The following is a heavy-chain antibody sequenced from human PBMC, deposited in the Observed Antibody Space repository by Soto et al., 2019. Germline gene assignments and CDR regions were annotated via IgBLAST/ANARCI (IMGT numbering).Heavy chain of an antibody. CDR1: GYTIISNY. CDR2: ITPSGGVT. V-gene: IGHV1-46*01. D-gene: IGHD2-21*02. J-gene: IGHJ4*02. CDR3: ARDSGVCGGDCYSFDY. Sequence: QVQLVQSGAEVKKPGASVKVSCKASGYTIISNYIHWVRQAPGQRLEWMGIITPSGGVTSYAQKFQGRVTMTSDTSTSTIYMELSSLTSEDTAVYYCARDSGVCGGDCYSFDYWGQGTLVTVSS.